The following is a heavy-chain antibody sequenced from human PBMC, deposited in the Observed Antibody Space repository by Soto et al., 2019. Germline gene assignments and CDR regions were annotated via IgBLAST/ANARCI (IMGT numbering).Heavy chain of an antibody. Sequence: SVKVSCKASGDTFGRFTINWVRQAPGQGLEWMGGIKPISDITNYAQRFQGRVTFTADASTSTVYLELSSLRSEDTAMYYCARDPSTINKSIGVWFDPWGQGTLVTVSS. CDR3: ARDPSTINKSIGVWFDP. CDR2: IKPISDIT. CDR1: GDTFGRFT. V-gene: IGHV1-69*13. D-gene: IGHD4-4*01. J-gene: IGHJ5*02.